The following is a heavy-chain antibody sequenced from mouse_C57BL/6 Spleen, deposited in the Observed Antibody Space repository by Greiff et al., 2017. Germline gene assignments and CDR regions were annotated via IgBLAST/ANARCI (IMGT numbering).Heavy chain of an antibody. V-gene: IGHV5-4*01. Sequence: EVKVVESGGGLVKPGGSLKLSCAASGFTFSSYAMSWVRQTPEKRLEWVATISDGGSYTYYPDNVKGRFTISRDNAKNNLYLQMSHLKSEDTAMYYCARDRGGNPFDDWGQGTTLTVSS. CDR2: ISDGGSYT. D-gene: IGHD2-1*01. CDR1: GFTFSSYA. J-gene: IGHJ2*01. CDR3: ARDRGGNPFDD.